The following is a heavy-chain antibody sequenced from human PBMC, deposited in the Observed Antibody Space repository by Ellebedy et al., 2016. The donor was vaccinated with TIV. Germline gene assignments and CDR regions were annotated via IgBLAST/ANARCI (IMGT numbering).Heavy chain of an antibody. J-gene: IGHJ4*02. CDR3: VRNQGIAADHFDY. V-gene: IGHV4-4*07. CDR1: GDSISDYY. CDR2: IYASGST. Sequence: SETLSLTCTVSGDSISDYYWSWIRQPAGKGLEWIGRIYASGSTKYNPSLKSRVTMSVDTSKNQFSLKLSSVTAADTAVYYCVRNQGIAADHFDYWGQGTLVTVSS. D-gene: IGHD6-13*01.